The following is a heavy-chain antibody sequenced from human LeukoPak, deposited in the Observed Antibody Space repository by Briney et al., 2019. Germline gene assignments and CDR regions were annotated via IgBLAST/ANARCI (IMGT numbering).Heavy chain of an antibody. CDR3: ARSPGGGGYSGYEDFDY. J-gene: IGHJ4*02. CDR2: ISSSSSYT. V-gene: IGHV3-11*06. CDR1: GFTFSDYY. Sequence: GGSLRLSCAASGFTFSDYYMSWIRQAPGKGLEWVSYISSSSSYTNYADSVKGRFTISRDNAKNSLYLQMNSLRAEDTAVYYCARSPGGGGYSGYEDFDYRGQGTLVTVSS. D-gene: IGHD5-12*01.